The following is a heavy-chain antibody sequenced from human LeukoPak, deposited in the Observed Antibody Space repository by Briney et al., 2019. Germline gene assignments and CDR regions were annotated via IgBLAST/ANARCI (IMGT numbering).Heavy chain of an antibody. CDR1: DDSISSYY. V-gene: IGHV4-59*01. CDR3: ARDRPGGSSLDY. D-gene: IGHD6-13*01. CDR2: IYYSGST. J-gene: IGHJ4*01. Sequence: SETLSLTCTVSDDSISSYYWSWIRQPPGKGLEWIGYIYYSGSTNYNPSLKSRVTISVDTSKNQFSLKLSSVTAADTAVYYCARDRPGGSSLDYWGQGTLVTVSS.